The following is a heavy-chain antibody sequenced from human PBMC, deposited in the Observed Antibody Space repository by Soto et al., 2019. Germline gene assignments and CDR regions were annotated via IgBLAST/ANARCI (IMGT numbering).Heavy chain of an antibody. D-gene: IGHD2-2*01. CDR1: GYTFTSYG. Sequence: GASVKVSCKASGYTFTSYGISWVRQAPGQGLEWMGWISAYNGNTNYAQKLQGRVTMTTDTSTSTAYMELRSLRSDDTAVYYCARDPSGCSSTSCYHWFDPWGQGPLVTVSS. CDR2: ISAYNGNT. J-gene: IGHJ5*02. CDR3: ARDPSGCSSTSCYHWFDP. V-gene: IGHV1-18*01.